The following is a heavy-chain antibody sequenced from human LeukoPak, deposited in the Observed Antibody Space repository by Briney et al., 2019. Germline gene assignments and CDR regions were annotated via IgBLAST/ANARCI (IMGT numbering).Heavy chain of an antibody. CDR3: VRDGLHWDYDY. Sequence: ASVKVSCKTSGYTFTANFIHWVRRAPGQGLEWMGWISPTNGDTRYAQKFQGRVAMTRDTSITTGYMELSRLRSDDTAVYYCVRDGLHWDYDYWGQGTLVAVSS. D-gene: IGHD1-7*01. V-gene: IGHV1-2*02. J-gene: IGHJ4*02. CDR2: ISPTNGDT. CDR1: GYTFTANF.